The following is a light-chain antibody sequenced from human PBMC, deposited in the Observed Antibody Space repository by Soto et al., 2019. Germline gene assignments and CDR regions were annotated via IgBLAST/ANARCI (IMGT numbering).Light chain of an antibody. CDR3: QHRSNWPLT. V-gene: IGKV3-11*01. CDR1: QSVSIY. Sequence: EIVLTQSPATLSLSPGERATLSCRASQSVSIYLAWYQQKPGQAPRLLIYDAFNRATGIPARFSGSGSGTDFTLTISSLEPEDFEVYYCQHRSNWPLTFGGGTKVEIK. CDR2: DAF. J-gene: IGKJ4*01.